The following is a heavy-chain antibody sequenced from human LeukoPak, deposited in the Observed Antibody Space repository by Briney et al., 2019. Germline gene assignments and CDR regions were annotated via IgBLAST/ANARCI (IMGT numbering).Heavy chain of an antibody. CDR3: ARAFGIVVVPAAIPFDY. CDR1: GYTFTSYD. V-gene: IGHV1-8*01. Sequence: GASVKVSCKASGYTFTSYDINWVRQATGQGLEWMGWMNPNSGNTGYAQRLQGRVTMTTDTSTSTAYMELRSLRSDDTAVYYCARAFGIVVVPAAIPFDYWGQGTLVTVSS. J-gene: IGHJ4*02. CDR2: MNPNSGNT. D-gene: IGHD2-2*01.